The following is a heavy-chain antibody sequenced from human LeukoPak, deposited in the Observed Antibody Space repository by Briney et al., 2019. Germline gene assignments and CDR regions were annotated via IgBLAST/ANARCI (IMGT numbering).Heavy chain of an antibody. D-gene: IGHD3-10*01. CDR3: ARHFYYYGSGSYWGPGFDY. CDR1: GGSISSYY. J-gene: IGHJ4*02. Sequence: SETLSLTCTVSGGSISSYYWSWIRQPPGKGLEWIGYIYCSGSTNYNPSLKSRVTISVDTSKNQFSLKLSSVAAADTAVYYCARHFYYYGSGSYWGPGFDYWGQGTLVTVSS. CDR2: IYCSGST. V-gene: IGHV4-59*08.